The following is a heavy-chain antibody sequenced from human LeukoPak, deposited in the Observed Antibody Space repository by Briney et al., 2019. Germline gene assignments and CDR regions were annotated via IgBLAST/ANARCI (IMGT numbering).Heavy chain of an antibody. J-gene: IGHJ5*02. CDR3: ARDGSSSSLNWFDP. CDR1: GYTFTGYY. Sequence: ASVKVSCKASGYTFTGYYMHWVRQAPGQGLEWMGCINPNSGGTNYAQKFQGRVTMTRDTSISTAYMELSRLRSDDTAVYYCARDGSSSSLNWFDPWGQGTPVTVSS. V-gene: IGHV1-2*02. CDR2: INPNSGGT. D-gene: IGHD6-6*01.